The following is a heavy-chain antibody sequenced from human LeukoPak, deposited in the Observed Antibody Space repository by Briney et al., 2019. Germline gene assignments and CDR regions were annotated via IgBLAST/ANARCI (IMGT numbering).Heavy chain of an antibody. D-gene: IGHD1-26*01. CDR1: GFTFSSYA. Sequence: GGSLRLSCAASGFTFSSYAMSWVRQAPGKGLEWVSAISGSGGSTYYADSVKGRFTISRDNSKNTLYLQMNSLRAEDTAVYYCARAILIVGATYFDYWGQGTLVTVSS. CDR2: ISGSGGST. V-gene: IGHV3-23*01. J-gene: IGHJ4*02. CDR3: ARAILIVGATYFDY.